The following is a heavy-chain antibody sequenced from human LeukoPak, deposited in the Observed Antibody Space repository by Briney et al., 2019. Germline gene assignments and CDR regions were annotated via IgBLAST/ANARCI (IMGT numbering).Heavy chain of an antibody. CDR3: ALGAVRGLHAFDI. D-gene: IGHD3-10*01. J-gene: IGHJ3*02. V-gene: IGHV5-51*01. CDR1: EYSFTNYW. CDR2: IYPGDSDT. Sequence: GESLKISCKGSEYSFTNYWIGWVRQMPGKGLEWMGIIYPGDSDTRYSPSFQGQVTISADKSISTAYLQWSSLRASDTAMYYCALGAVRGLHAFDIWGQGTMVTVSS.